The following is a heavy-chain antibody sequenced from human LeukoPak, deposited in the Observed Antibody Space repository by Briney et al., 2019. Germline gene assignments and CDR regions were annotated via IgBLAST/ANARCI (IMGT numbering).Heavy chain of an antibody. CDR3: ARRVLRYFDWLSRRISNWFDP. J-gene: IGHJ5*02. CDR2: IYTSGST. D-gene: IGHD3-9*01. V-gene: IGHV4-61*02. CDR1: GGSVSSGSNY. Sequence: SQTLSLTCTVSGGSVSSGSNYWNWIRQPAGKGLEWIGRIYTSGSTNYNPSLKSRVTISVDTSKNQFSLKLSSVTAADTAVYYCARRVLRYFDWLSRRISNWFDPWGQGTLVTVSS.